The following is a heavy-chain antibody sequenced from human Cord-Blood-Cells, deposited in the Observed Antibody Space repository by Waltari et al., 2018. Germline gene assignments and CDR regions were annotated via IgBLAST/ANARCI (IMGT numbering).Heavy chain of an antibody. Sequence: EVQLLASGGVLVQPGGSLRLSCAASGFTFSSYALSWVRQAPGKGLEWVSAISGSGGSTYDADSGKGRFTISRDNSKNTLYLQMNSLRAEDTAVYYCAKEDCSSTSCYYYYGMDVWGQGTTVTVSS. CDR3: AKEDCSSTSCYYYYGMDV. V-gene: IGHV3-23*01. J-gene: IGHJ6*02. D-gene: IGHD2-2*01. CDR1: GFTFSSYA. CDR2: ISGSGGST.